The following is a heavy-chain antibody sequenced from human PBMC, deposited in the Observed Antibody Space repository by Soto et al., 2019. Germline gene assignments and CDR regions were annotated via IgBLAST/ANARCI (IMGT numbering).Heavy chain of an antibody. V-gene: IGHV4-39*01. Sequence: PSETLSLTCTVSGGSISSSSYYWGWIRQPPGKGLEGIGSIYYSGSTYYNPSLKRRVTISVDTSKNQFSLKLRSVTSADTGVYYCASRGSCRYTRPFDIWGQGTMVTVSS. CDR1: GGSISSSSYY. D-gene: IGHD3-16*02. J-gene: IGHJ3*02. CDR2: IYYSGST. CDR3: ASRGSCRYTRPFDI.